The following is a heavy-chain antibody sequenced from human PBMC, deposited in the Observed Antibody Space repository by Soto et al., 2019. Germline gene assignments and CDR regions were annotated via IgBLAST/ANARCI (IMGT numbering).Heavy chain of an antibody. V-gene: IGHV3-74*01. CDR3: VRPSQSRHPPYGSLRYFDY. CDR2: INTDGSFT. CDR1: GFSFSNFY. Sequence: EVQLVESGGGLVQPGGSLRLSCAASGFSFSNFYMHWVRQAPGKGLEWVSYINTDGSFTGYADSVKGRFTISRDNAKNNLYLHMDSLSAEDTAVYSCVRPSQSRHPPYGSLRYFDYWGQGIQVTVSP. D-gene: IGHD3-10*01. J-gene: IGHJ4*02.